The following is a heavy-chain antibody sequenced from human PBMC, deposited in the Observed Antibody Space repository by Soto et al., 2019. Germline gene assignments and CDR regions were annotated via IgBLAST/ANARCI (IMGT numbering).Heavy chain of an antibody. D-gene: IGHD5-18*01. CDR3: ATESGSTYGYFDH. V-gene: IGHV4-30-4*01. CDR2: ISNSGST. J-gene: IGHJ4*02. CDR1: GGSVTSVEDY. Sequence: SETLSLTCTVSGGSVTSVEDYWTWIRQSPGKGLEWIGYISNSGSTGYNPSLKTRLSMSVDRSKNQFTLRLTSVNAADTAVYFCATESGSTYGYFDHWGQGTQVTVSS.